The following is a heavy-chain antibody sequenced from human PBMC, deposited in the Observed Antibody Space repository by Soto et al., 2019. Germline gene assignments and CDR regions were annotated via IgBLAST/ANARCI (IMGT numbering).Heavy chain of an antibody. CDR2: INHSGST. CDR3: ARGDLGGFDY. V-gene: IGHV4-34*01. Sequence: SETLSLTCAVYGGSFSGYYWSWIRQPPGKGLEWIGEINHSGSTNYNPSLKSRVTISVDTSKNQFSLKLSSVTAADTAVYYCARGDLGGFDYWGQGTLVTVSS. CDR1: GGSFSGYY. J-gene: IGHJ4*02. D-gene: IGHD1-26*01.